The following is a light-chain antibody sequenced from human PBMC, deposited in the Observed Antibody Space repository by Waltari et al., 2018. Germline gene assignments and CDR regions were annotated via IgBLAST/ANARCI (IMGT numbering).Light chain of an antibody. CDR3: SSYISSTTPYV. CDR2: ALY. Sequence: QSALTQPASVSGSPGQSITISCTGTSSDIGSHNYVSWYQQHPGKSPRLLVYALYTPPSGVANRFSGSKSGNTASLTISGLQPEDEADYYCSSYISSTTPYVFGPGTKVSVL. J-gene: IGLJ1*01. V-gene: IGLV2-14*03. CDR1: SSDIGSHNY.